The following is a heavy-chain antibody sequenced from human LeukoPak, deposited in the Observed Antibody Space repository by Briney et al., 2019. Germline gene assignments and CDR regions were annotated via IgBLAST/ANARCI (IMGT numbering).Heavy chain of an antibody. V-gene: IGHV1-18*01. CDR1: GYTFTSYG. CDR2: ISAYNGNT. J-gene: IGHJ4*02. CDR3: ARITMVRGVIISFY. Sequence: ASVKVSCKASGYTFTSYGISWVRQAPGQGVERVGWISAYNGNTNYAQKTQGRVTMTTDTSTSTDYMELRSLRSDDTAVCYCARITMVRGVIISFYWGQGTLVTVSS. D-gene: IGHD3-10*01.